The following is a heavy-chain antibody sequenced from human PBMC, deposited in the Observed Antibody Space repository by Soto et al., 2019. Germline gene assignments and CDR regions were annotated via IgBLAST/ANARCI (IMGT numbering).Heavy chain of an antibody. V-gene: IGHV3-23*01. CDR1: GFTFRGYA. CDR3: AKEGAGYYDSSPYDS. CDR2: ISGSGEST. J-gene: IGHJ5*01. D-gene: IGHD3-22*01. Sequence: GGSLRLSCAASGFTFRGYAMSWVRQAPGKGLEWVSAISGSGESTHYADSVKGRSTISRDNSKNTLYLQMNSLRAEDTAVYYCAKEGAGYYDSSPYDSWGQGSLVTFS.